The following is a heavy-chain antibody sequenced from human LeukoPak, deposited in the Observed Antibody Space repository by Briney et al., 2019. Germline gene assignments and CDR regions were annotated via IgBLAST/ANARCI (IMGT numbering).Heavy chain of an antibody. Sequence: GGSLRLSCAASGFTFSSYAMSWVRQAPGKGLEWVSAISGSGGSTYYADSVKGRFTISRDNAKNSLYLQMNSLRAEDTAVYYCARSGTTYYYDSGSRIWGQGTMVTVSS. J-gene: IGHJ3*02. CDR1: GFTFSSYA. CDR2: ISGSGGST. CDR3: ARSGTTYYYDSGSRI. V-gene: IGHV3-23*01. D-gene: IGHD3-22*01.